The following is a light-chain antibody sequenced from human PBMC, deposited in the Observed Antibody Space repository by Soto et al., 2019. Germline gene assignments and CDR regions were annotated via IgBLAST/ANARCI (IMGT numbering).Light chain of an antibody. CDR3: SSYTSSSTQV. CDR1: SSDVGGYNY. Sequence: QSALTQPASVSGSPGQSITISCTGTSSDVGGYNYVSWYQQHPGKAPKLMIYDVSNRPSGVSNRFSGSKSGNTASLTISGXXXXXEADYYCSSYTSSSTQVFGGGTKLTVL. V-gene: IGLV2-14*01. J-gene: IGLJ2*01. CDR2: DVS.